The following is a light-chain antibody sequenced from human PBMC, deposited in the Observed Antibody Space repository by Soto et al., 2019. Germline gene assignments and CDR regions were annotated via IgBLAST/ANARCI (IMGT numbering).Light chain of an antibody. CDR1: QTISSW. CDR2: KAY. J-gene: IGKJ1*01. CDR3: KHYNSYSEA. V-gene: IGKV1-5*03. Sequence: DIHTTQFPTTLTGSVGDSVTITCRASQTISSWLAWYQQKPGKAHKLLIYKAYTLKSGVQSRFSGSGSGTEFTLTIRSLQPDDFATYYCKHYNSYSEAFGQGTKVDIK.